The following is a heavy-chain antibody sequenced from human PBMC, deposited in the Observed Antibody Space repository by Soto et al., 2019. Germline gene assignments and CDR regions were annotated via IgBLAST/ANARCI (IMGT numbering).Heavy chain of an antibody. D-gene: IGHD1-26*01. V-gene: IGHV1-3*01. CDR1: GYTFTSYA. CDR2: INAGNGNT. Sequence: QVQLVQSGAEVKKPGASVKVSCKASGYTFTSYAMHWVRQAPGQRLEWMGWINAGNGNTKYSQKFQGRVTITRDTSASTAYMELSSLRSEDTAVYYCARVRSIVGATTMGYWGQGTLVTVSS. J-gene: IGHJ4*02. CDR3: ARVRSIVGATTMGY.